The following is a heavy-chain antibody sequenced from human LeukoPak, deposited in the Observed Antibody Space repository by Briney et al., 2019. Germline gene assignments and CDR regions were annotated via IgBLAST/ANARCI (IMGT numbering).Heavy chain of an antibody. V-gene: IGHV1-2*02. CDR2: INPHSGGT. J-gene: IGHJ4*02. Sequence: ASVKVSCKASGYIFTGYYTHWVRQAPGQGLEWMGWINPHSGGTNYAQKFQGRVTMTRDTSISAAYMELSRLRSDDTAVYYCARDRDYYDSIGYYYEGGSLDYWGQGTLVTVSS. CDR1: GYIFTGYY. D-gene: IGHD3-22*01. CDR3: ARDRDYYDSIGYYYEGGSLDY.